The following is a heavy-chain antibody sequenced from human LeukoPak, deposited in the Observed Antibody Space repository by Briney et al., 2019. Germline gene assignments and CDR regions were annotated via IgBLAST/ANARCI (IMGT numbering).Heavy chain of an antibody. Sequence: EPGGSLRLSCAASGFTFSDYYMSWIRQAPGKGLEWVSYISSSGTTIYYADSVKGRFTISRDNAKSSLYLQMNSLRAEDTAVYYCAREPTNYDFWSGYLNYYYGMDVWGQGTTVTVSS. V-gene: IGHV3-11*04. CDR2: ISSSGTTI. CDR3: AREPTNYDFWSGYLNYYYGMDV. CDR1: GFTFSDYY. D-gene: IGHD3-3*01. J-gene: IGHJ6*02.